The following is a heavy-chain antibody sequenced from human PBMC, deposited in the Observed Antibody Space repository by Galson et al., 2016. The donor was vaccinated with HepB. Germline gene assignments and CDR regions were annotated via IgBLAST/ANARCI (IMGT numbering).Heavy chain of an antibody. Sequence: SLRLSCAASGFTFSSYSMNWVRQAPGKGLEWVSSISSRSSYIYYADSVKGRFTISRDNGKNSLYLQMNSLRAEEAAVYYCAGEKRGSSDAFDIWGQGTMVTVSS. J-gene: IGHJ3*02. CDR3: AGEKRGSSDAFDI. D-gene: IGHD1-26*01. CDR1: GFTFSSYS. CDR2: ISSRSSYI. V-gene: IGHV3-21*01.